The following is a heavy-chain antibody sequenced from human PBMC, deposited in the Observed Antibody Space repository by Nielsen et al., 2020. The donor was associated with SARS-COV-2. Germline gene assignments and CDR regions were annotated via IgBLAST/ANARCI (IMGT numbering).Heavy chain of an antibody. CDR1: GYTFSNYF. Sequence: ASVKVSCKAFGYTFSNYFLHWVRQAPGQGLEWMGIINPVGGGTTYAQRFQGRVTMSRDTSTSTVYMELSSLRSEDTAVYYCARDLTMVRGDYYYYGMDVWGQGTTVTVPS. D-gene: IGHD3-10*01. CDR3: ARDLTMVRGDYYYYGMDV. J-gene: IGHJ6*02. CDR2: INPVGGGT. V-gene: IGHV1-46*01.